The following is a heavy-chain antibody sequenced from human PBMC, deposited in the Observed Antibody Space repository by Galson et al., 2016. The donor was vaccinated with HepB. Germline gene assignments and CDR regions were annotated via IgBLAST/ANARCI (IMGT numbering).Heavy chain of an antibody. V-gene: IGHV1-3*04. CDR2: TNNANGNT. CDR3: ARDGGSGWSRLW. D-gene: IGHD6-19*01. Sequence: SVKVSCKASGYIFTTYLIHWVRQAPGQRLEWMGWTNNANGNTEYSQSFQGRVTFSRDTSASTAYMELSSLRSEDTAVYYCARDGGSGWSRLWWGQGTLVVVSS. J-gene: IGHJ4*02. CDR1: GYIFTTYL.